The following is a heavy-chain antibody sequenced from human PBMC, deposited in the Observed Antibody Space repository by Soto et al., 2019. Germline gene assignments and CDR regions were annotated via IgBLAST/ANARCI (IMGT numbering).Heavy chain of an antibody. Sequence: SQTLSLTCDISGDNVSSNSAAWNWIRQSPSRGLEWLGRTYYRSKWFNEYAVSVKSRITINPDTSKNQFSLQLNSMTPEDTAVYYCGRRPMGATLCWGQGTLVTVST. CDR1: GDNVSSNSAA. CDR2: TYYRSKWFN. V-gene: IGHV6-1*01. J-gene: IGHJ4*02. CDR3: GRRPMGATLC. D-gene: IGHD1-26*01.